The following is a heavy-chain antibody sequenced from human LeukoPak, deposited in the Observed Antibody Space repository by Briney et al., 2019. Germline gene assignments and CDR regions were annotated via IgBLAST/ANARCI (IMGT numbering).Heavy chain of an antibody. Sequence: AGGSLRLSCAASGFTFSSYAMTWVRQATGKGGEWVSSIGGDAGSKYYAASVWGRFTISRDNSRNTVYLQMNSLRAEDTAVYYCAKDVVLSGWDFVHWGQGTLVTVSS. CDR3: AKDVVLSGWDFVH. J-gene: IGHJ1*01. V-gene: IGHV3-23*01. CDR2: IGGDAGSK. CDR1: GFTFSSYA. D-gene: IGHD6-19*01.